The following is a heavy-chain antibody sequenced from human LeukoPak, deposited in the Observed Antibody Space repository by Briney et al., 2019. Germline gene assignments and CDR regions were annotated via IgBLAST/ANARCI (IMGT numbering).Heavy chain of an antibody. CDR3: ARELGCSGGSCYGWFDP. D-gene: IGHD2-15*01. Sequence: SQTLSLTCTVSGGSISSGGYYWSWIRQHPGKGLEWIGYIYYSGSTYYNPSLKSRVTISVDTSKNQFSLKLSSVTAADTAVYYCARELGCSGGSCYGWFDPWGQGTLVTVSS. J-gene: IGHJ5*02. CDR2: IYYSGST. CDR1: GGSISSGGYY. V-gene: IGHV4-31*03.